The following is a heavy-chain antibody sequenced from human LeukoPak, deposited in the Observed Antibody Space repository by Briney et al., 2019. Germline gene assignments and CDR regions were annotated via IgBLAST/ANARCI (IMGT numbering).Heavy chain of an antibody. J-gene: IGHJ4*02. Sequence: GGSLRLSCVASGFTFSIYEMNWVRQAPGKGLEWVSGIIGSGGTAYYADSVKGRFTISIDNAKNTLYLQMNSLRAEDTAVYYCARARGNNYGFFDYWGQGILVTVSS. V-gene: IGHV3-48*03. CDR1: GFTFSIYE. CDR3: ARARGNNYGFFDY. D-gene: IGHD3/OR15-3a*01. CDR2: IIGSGGTA.